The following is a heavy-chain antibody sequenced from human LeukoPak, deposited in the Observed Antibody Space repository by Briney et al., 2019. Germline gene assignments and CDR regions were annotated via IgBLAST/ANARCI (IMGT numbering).Heavy chain of an antibody. V-gene: IGHV1-69*05. J-gene: IGHJ4*02. CDR2: IIPIFGTA. CDR3: ATVAVAGMFSSYFDY. D-gene: IGHD6-19*01. Sequence: SVKVSXKASGGTFSSYAISWVRQAPGQGLEWMGGIIPIFGTANYAQKFQGRVTITTDESTSTAYMELSSLRSEDTAVYYCATVAVAGMFSSYFDYWGQGTLVTVSS. CDR1: GGTFSSYA.